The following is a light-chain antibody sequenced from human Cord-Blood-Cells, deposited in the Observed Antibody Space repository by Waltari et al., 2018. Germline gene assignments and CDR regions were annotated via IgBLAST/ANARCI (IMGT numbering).Light chain of an antibody. CDR3: CSYAGSHTYV. CDR1: SSDVGGYNY. J-gene: IGLJ1*01. V-gene: IGLV2-11*01. Sequence: QSALTQPRSVSGSPGQSVTISCTGTSSDVGGYNYVSWYQQHPGKAPKLMIDDVSKRPSGVPDRFSGSKSGNTASLTISGLQAEDEADYYCCSYAGSHTYVFGTGTKVTVL. CDR2: DVS.